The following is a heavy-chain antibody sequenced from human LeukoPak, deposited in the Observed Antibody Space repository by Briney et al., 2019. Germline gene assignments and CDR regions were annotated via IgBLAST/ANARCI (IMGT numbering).Heavy chain of an antibody. D-gene: IGHD3-10*01. V-gene: IGHV1-2*02. Sequence: GASVKVSCKASGYTFTGYYMHWVRQAPGQGLEWMGWINPNSGDTNYAQKFQGRVTITADKSTSTAYMELSSLRSEDTAVYYCARSGGSGTRSLDWGQGTLVTVSS. J-gene: IGHJ4*02. CDR2: INPNSGDT. CDR1: GYTFTGYY. CDR3: ARSGGSGTRSLD.